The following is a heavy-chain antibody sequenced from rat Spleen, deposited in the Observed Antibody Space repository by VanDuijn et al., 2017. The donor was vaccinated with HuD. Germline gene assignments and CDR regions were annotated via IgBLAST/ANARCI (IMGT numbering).Heavy chain of an antibody. CDR2: ISYDGITT. CDR3: ARHGYNSYFDY. V-gene: IGHV5-29*01. CDR1: GFTFKNYG. J-gene: IGHJ2*01. D-gene: IGHD1-9*01. Sequence: EVQLVESGGGLVQPGRSLKVSCAASGFTFKNYGMAWVRQAPAKGLEWVAAISYDGITTYYRDSVKGRFTISRDNAKSSLYLQMDSLRSADTATYYCARHGYNSYFDYWGQGVMVTVSS.